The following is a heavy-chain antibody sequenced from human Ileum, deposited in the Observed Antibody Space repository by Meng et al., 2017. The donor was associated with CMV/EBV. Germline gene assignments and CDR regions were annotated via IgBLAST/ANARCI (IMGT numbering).Heavy chain of an antibody. J-gene: IGHJ4*02. CDR1: GFTFSKYA. V-gene: IGHV3-30-3*01. D-gene: IGHD3-10*01. CDR3: ARNTFYYGSGSRYFDY. CDR2: ISYDGSNK. Sequence: SGFTFSKYAIHWVRQAPGKGLEWVALISYDGSNKYYADSMKGRLTISRDNSKNTLHLQMSNLGAEDTAVYYCARNTFYYGSGSRYFDYWGQGTLVTVSS.